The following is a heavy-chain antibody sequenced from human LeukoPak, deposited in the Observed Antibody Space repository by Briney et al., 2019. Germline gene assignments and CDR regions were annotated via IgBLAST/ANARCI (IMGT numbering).Heavy chain of an antibody. Sequence: GGSLRLSCEGSGYTFSSYAMHWVRQAPGKGREYVAAISSDVRITYYANFVKGRFTISRDNSKNTLYLQMGSLKTEDMAVYFCARVSGWYWFDQWGQGTLVTVSS. CDR3: ARVSGWYWFDQ. V-gene: IGHV3-64*01. D-gene: IGHD6-19*01. CDR2: ISSDVRIT. J-gene: IGHJ5*02. CDR1: GYTFSSYA.